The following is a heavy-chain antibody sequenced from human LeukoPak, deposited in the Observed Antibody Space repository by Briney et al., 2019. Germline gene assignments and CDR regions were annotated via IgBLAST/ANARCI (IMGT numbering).Heavy chain of an antibody. D-gene: IGHD5-24*01. Sequence: SVKVSCKASRYTFTSYYMHWVRQAPEQGLEWMGIINPSGGSTSYAQKCQGRVTMTRDTSTSTVYMELSSLRSEDTAVYYCARDKGMATTPEPQYYFDYWGQGTLVTVSS. CDR3: ARDKGMATTPEPQYYFDY. V-gene: IGHV1-46*01. J-gene: IGHJ4*02. CDR1: RYTFTSYY. CDR2: INPSGGST.